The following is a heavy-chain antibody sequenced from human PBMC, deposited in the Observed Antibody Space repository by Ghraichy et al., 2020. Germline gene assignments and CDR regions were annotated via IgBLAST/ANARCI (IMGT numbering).Heavy chain of an antibody. D-gene: IGHD3-3*01. V-gene: IGHV4-34*01. CDR2: INHSGST. Sequence: SETLSLTCAVYGGSFSGYYWSWIRQPPGKGLEWIGEINHSGSTNYNPSLKSRVTISVDTSKNQFSLKLSSVTAADTAVYYCARSYYDFWSGYRNAFDIWGQGTMVTVSS. J-gene: IGHJ3*02. CDR3: ARSYYDFWSGYRNAFDI. CDR1: GGSFSGYY.